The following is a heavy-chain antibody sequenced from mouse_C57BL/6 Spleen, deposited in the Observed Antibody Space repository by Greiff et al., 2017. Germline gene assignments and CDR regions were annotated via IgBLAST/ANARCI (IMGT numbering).Heavy chain of an antibody. Sequence: QVQLKQSGAELVRPGASVTLSCKASGYTFTDYEMHWVKQTPVHGLEWIGAIDPDTGGTAYNQKFKGKAILTADKSSSTAYMELRSLTSEDSAVYDCTRGALYDYYAWFAYWGQGTLVTVAA. CDR3: TRGALYDYYAWFAY. D-gene: IGHD2-4*01. CDR2: IDPDTGGT. V-gene: IGHV1-15*01. J-gene: IGHJ3*01. CDR1: GYTFTDYE.